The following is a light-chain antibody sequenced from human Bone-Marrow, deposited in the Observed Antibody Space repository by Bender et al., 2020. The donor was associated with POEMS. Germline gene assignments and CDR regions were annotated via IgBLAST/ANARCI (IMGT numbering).Light chain of an antibody. CDR1: SSDVGGYNY. Sequence: QSALTQPPSASGSPGQSVTISCTGTSSDVGGYNYVSWYQQHPGKAPKLMIFEVYTRPSGVPDRCSASRSGDTASLIVSGHQAEDEADYYCCSYAGSGQLVFGGGTTLTVL. CDR3: CSYAGSGQLV. J-gene: IGLJ2*01. CDR2: EVY. V-gene: IGLV2-8*01.